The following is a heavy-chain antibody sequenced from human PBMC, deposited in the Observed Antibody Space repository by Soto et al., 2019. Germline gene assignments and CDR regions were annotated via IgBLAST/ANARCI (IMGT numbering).Heavy chain of an antibody. CDR2: IWYDGNNK. CDR3: ARELHSSMAPSFDS. J-gene: IGHJ4*02. Sequence: XGSHRLYCAAAGFTLRSYGVHWVRQAPGKGLEWVAVIWYDGNNKDYADSVKGRFTISRDNSKNSLYLEMNSLRVRDTAVYYCARELHSSMAPSFDSWGQGSRVTVSS. CDR1: GFTLRSYG. V-gene: IGHV3-33*01. D-gene: IGHD3-10*01.